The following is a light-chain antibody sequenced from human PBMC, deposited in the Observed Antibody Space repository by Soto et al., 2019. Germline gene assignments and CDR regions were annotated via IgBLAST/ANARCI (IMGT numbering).Light chain of an antibody. CDR2: GAS. CDR3: QHYTTSSLT. V-gene: IGKV3-20*01. Sequence: EILLTQSPGTLSLSPGARATLSCRASQSVSSTYLAWYQQKPGQAPRLLIYGASNRATGIADTFSGGGSGTDFTLTISRLEPEDFAVYYCQHYTTSSLTFGQGTRLEIK. CDR1: QSVSSTY. J-gene: IGKJ5*01.